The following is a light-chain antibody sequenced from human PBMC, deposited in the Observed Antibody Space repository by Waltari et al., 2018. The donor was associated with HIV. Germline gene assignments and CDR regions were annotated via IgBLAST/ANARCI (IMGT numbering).Light chain of an antibody. V-gene: IGLV2-14*03. CDR3: SSYTSSSTYV. J-gene: IGLJ1*01. Sequence: QSALTQPPSASGSPGQSVTFSCTGSSSDVGGFNYVSWYQQHPGKAPKLMIYDVSNRPSGVSNRFSGSKSGNTASLTISGLQAEDEADYYCSSYTSSSTYVFGTGTKVTVL. CDR2: DVS. CDR1: SSDVGGFNY.